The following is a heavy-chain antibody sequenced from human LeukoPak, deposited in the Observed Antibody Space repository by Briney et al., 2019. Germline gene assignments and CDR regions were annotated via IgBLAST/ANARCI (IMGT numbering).Heavy chain of an antibody. CDR3: ATAPLPAITWNWYFDL. CDR2: IDNSGTI. V-gene: IGHV4-30-4*01. D-gene: IGHD2-2*01. J-gene: IGHJ2*01. CDR1: GGSISSGDYY. Sequence: SETLSLTCTVSGGSISSGDYYWSWIRQPPGKGLEWVGYIDNSGTIYYNPFLRRLITISVDTSKNQFSLKLRSVTAADTAVYYCATAPLPAITWNWYFDLWGRGTLVTVSS.